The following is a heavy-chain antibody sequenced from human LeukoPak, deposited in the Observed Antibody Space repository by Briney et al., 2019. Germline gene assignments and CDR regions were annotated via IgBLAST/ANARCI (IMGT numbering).Heavy chain of an antibody. D-gene: IGHD3-10*01. J-gene: IGHJ6*04. V-gene: IGHV1-2*02. CDR2: INPNSGDT. CDR3: ARDGITIVRGVIIGDV. Sequence: GASVKVSCKASGYTFTSYGISWVRQAPGQGLEWMGWINPNSGDTYYAEKFEGRVTMTRDTSITTAYMELSRLTSDDTAMYYCARDGITIVRGVIIGDVWGEGTTVTISS. CDR1: GYTFTSYG.